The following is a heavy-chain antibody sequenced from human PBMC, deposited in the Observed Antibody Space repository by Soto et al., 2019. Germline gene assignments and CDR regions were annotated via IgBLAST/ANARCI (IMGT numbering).Heavy chain of an antibody. Sequence: EVQLVESGGGLVQPGGSLRLSCAASGFTFSSYSMNWVRQAPGKGLEWVSSISSSSSYIYYADSVKGRFTISRDNAKNSLYLQMNSLRAEDTAVYYCASMPGEYSGYELGYWGQGTLVTVSS. J-gene: IGHJ4*02. CDR2: ISSSSSYI. CDR1: GFTFSSYS. D-gene: IGHD5-12*01. CDR3: ASMPGEYSGYELGY. V-gene: IGHV3-21*01.